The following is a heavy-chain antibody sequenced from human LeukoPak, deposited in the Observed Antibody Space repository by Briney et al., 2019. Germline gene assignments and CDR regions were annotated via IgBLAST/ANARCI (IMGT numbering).Heavy chain of an antibody. CDR2: IHHGGST. Sequence: SETLSLTCTVSGGSISSGDYYWSWIRQPPGKGLEWIGYIHHGGSTGYNPSLKSRVAISVDTSKDQFSLKLSSVTAADTAVYYCSRSLGYCTSTSCYSGWYYGMDVWGQGTTVIVSS. D-gene: IGHD2-2*02. V-gene: IGHV4-30-4*01. CDR3: SRSLGYCTSTSCYSGWYYGMDV. CDR1: GGSISSGDYY. J-gene: IGHJ6*02.